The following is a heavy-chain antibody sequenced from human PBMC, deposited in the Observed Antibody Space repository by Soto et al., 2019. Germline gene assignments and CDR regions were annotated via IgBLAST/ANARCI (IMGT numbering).Heavy chain of an antibody. D-gene: IGHD3-22*01. CDR3: ARDFFDSSDYTTNWFDP. CDR1: GGSISSGGYY. CDR2: IYHTGNA. V-gene: IGHV4-39*01. Sequence: SETLSLTCTVSGGSISSGGYYWSWIRQHPGKGLEWIGYIYHTGNAYYNPSLKSRVTISVDTSKNQFSLKLTSVTAADAALYYCARDFFDSSDYTTNWFDPWGQGTLVTVSS. J-gene: IGHJ5*02.